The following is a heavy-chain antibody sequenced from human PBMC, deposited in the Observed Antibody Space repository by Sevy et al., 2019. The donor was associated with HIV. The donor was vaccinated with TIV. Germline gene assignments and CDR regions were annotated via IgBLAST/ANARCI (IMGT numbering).Heavy chain of an antibody. CDR3: AKDAEGLAGDY. D-gene: IGHD3-3*01. Sequence: GGSPRPSCAASGFTFSSYGMHWVRQAPGKGLERVAVTSYDGSNKYYADSVKGRFTISRDNSKNTVYLKMNSLRADDTAVYYCAKDAEGLAGDYWGQGTLVTVSS. V-gene: IGHV3-30*18. CDR2: TSYDGSNK. CDR1: GFTFSSYG. J-gene: IGHJ1*01.